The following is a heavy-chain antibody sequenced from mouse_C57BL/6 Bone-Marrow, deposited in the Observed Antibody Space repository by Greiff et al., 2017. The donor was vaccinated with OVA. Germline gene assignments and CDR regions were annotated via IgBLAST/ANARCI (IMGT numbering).Heavy chain of an antibody. D-gene: IGHD1-1*01. CDR3: ASPTVVATGAMDY. Sequence: ESGPELVKPGASVKIYCKASGYSFTGYYMNWVKQSPEKSLEWIGEINPSTGGTTYNQKFKAKATLTVDKSSSTAYMQLKSLTSEDSAVYYCASPTVVATGAMDYWGQGTSVTVSS. CDR1: GYSFTGYY. CDR2: INPSTGGT. J-gene: IGHJ4*01. V-gene: IGHV1-42*01.